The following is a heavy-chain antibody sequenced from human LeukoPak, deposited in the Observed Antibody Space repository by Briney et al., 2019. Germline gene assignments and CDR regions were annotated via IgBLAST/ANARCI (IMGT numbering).Heavy chain of an antibody. J-gene: IGHJ6*02. CDR3: ARDGPGELLESYYYGMDV. Sequence: GASVKVSCKASGYTFTSYGISWVRQAPGQGLEWMGWISAYNGNTNYAQKLQGRVTMTTDTSTSTAYMELRSLRSGDTAVYYCARDGPGELLESYYYGMDVWGQGTTVTVSS. D-gene: IGHD3-10*01. CDR2: ISAYNGNT. CDR1: GYTFTSYG. V-gene: IGHV1-18*01.